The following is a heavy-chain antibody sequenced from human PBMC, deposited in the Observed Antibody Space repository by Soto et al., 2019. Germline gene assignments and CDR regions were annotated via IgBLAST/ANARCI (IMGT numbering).Heavy chain of an antibody. CDR2: IIPIFGTA. CDR3: ARDGVVVPTYDAFAI. D-gene: IGHD3-22*01. J-gene: IGHJ3*02. CDR1: GGTFSSYA. Sequence: SVKVSCKGSGGTFSSYAISWVRQAPGQGLEWMGGIIPIFGTANYAQKFQGRVTITADESTSIAYMELSSLRSEDTAVYYCARDGVVVPTYDAFAIWGQGTMVTVSS. V-gene: IGHV1-69*13.